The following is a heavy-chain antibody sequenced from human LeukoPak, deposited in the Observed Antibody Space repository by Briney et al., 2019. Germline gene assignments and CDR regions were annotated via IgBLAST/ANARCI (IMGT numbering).Heavy chain of an antibody. CDR3: ACSGSYYTLSDAFDI. Sequence: RGSLRLSCAASGFTFSDYYMSWIRQAPGKGLEWVSYVRRSTTYTSYADSVKGRFTISRDNAKNSLYLQMNSLRAEDMAVYYCACSGSYYTLSDAFDIWGQGTMVTVSS. V-gene: IGHV3-11*03. CDR1: GFTFSDYY. J-gene: IGHJ3*02. CDR2: VRRSTTYT. D-gene: IGHD3-10*02.